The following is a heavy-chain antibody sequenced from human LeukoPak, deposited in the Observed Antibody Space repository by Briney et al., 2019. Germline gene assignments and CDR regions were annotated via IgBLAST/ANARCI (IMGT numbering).Heavy chain of an antibody. CDR2: MSSSNNFI. V-gene: IGHV3-21*01. Sequence: GGSLRLSCAASRFTFTSYTMNWVRQAPGKGLEWVSSMSSSNNFIYYADSVKGRFTISRDNAKNSLNLQMNSLRAEDTAVYYCARGGNFDYWGQGTLVTVSS. CDR3: ARGGNFDY. J-gene: IGHJ4*02. CDR1: RFTFTSYT.